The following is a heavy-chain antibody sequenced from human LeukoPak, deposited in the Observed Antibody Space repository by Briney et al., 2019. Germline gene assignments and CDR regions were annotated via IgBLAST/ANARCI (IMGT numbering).Heavy chain of an antibody. D-gene: IGHD3-9*01. Sequence: SETLSLTCAVYGGSFSYYYWSWIRQPPGKTLEWIGEINHSGSTNYNPSLKSRVTISVDTSKNQFSLKLSSVTAADTAVYYCVREHDWGDFDFWGQGTLVTVSS. CDR3: VREHDWGDFDF. J-gene: IGHJ4*02. CDR1: GGSFSYYY. CDR2: INHSGST. V-gene: IGHV4-34*01.